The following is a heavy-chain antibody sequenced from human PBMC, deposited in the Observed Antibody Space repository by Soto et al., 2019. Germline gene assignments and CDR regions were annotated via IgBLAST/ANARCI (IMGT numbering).Heavy chain of an antibody. CDR3: ATVLIAANRNYPTYYYGMDV. CDR1: GYTLTELS. V-gene: IGHV1-24*01. J-gene: IGHJ6*02. Sequence: ASVKVSCKVSGYTLTELSMHWVRQAPGKGLEWMGGFDPEDGETIYAQKFQGRVTMTEDTSTDTAYMELSSLRSEDTAVYYCATVLIAANRNYPTYYYGMDVWGQGTTVTVSS. CDR2: FDPEDGET. D-gene: IGHD4-4*01.